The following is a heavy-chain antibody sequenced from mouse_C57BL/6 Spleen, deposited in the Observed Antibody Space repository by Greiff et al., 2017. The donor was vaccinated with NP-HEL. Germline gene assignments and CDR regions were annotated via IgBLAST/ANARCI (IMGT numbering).Heavy chain of an antibody. J-gene: IGHJ1*03. CDR3: ARGIYYYGSSPFWYFDV. Sequence: VQLQQSGPELVKPGASVKLSCKASGYTFTSYDINWVKQRPGQGLEWIGWIYPRDGSTKYNEKFKGKAKLTVDTSSSTAYMELHSLTSEDSAVYFCARGIYYYGSSPFWYFDVWGTGTTVTVSS. CDR1: GYTFTSYD. V-gene: IGHV1-85*01. D-gene: IGHD1-1*01. CDR2: IYPRDGST.